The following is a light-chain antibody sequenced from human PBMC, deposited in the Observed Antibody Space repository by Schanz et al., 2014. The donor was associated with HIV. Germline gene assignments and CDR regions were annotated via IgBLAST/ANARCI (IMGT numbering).Light chain of an antibody. CDR1: TSDVGDYNY. Sequence: QSALTQPASVSGSPGQSITISCTGTTSDVGDYNYVSWYQQHPGKAPKLMIFDVTERPSGVPDRLSGSKSGNTASLTISGLQAEDEAVYYCCSYAGSYTWVFGGGTKLTVL. CDR3: CSYAGSYTWV. CDR2: DVT. J-gene: IGLJ3*02. V-gene: IGLV2-11*01.